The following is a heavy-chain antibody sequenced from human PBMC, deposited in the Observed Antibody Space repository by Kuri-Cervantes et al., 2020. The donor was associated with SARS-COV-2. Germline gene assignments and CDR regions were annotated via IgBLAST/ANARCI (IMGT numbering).Heavy chain of an antibody. V-gene: IGHV3-21*01. CDR2: ISSGGTYT. CDR3: ARDKYYSSGSQLDY. J-gene: IGHJ4*02. CDR1: GFSFSTYY. D-gene: IGHD3-10*01. Sequence: GESLKISCAVSGFSFSTYYMIWVRQAPGKGREWVSSISSGGTYTHYADSVKGRFTISRDNAKNSLYLQLNSLRAEDTAVYYCARDKYYSSGSQLDYWGQGTLVTVSS.